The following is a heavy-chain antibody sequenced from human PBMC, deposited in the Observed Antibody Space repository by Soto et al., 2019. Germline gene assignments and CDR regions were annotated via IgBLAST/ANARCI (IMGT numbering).Heavy chain of an antibody. CDR3: ARSASGYCGGACSDFDS. CDR2: IWYDGSNK. J-gene: IGHJ4*02. V-gene: IGHV3-33*01. Sequence: QVQLVESGGGVVQPGRSLRLSCAASGFTFSSYGMHWVRQAPGKGLEWVAVIWYDGSNKYYADSVKGRFTISKDNSKNTLYLQMYSLRAEDTAVYYCARSASGYCGGACSDFDSWGQGTLVTVSS. CDR1: GFTFSSYG. D-gene: IGHD2-21*02.